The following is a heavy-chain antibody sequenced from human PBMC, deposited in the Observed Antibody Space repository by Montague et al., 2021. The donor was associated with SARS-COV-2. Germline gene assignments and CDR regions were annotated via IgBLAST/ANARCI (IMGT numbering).Heavy chain of an antibody. D-gene: IGHD4-23*01. V-gene: IGHV4-61*03. CDR2: FYYSGGX. CDR1: GASISTDSDY. J-gene: IGHJ5*02. CDR3: ARDRGDIYGGNSAWFDP. Sequence: SETLSLTCTVSGASISTDSDYWTWIRQRPGRGLERIGYFYYSGGXTYNPSLKSRVTISADTSKNLFSLTLKSVTASDTAVYYCARDRGDIYGGNSAWFDPWGQGTMVTVSS.